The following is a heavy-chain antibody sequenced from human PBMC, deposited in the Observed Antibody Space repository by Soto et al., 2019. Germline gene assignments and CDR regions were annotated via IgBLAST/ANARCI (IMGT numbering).Heavy chain of an antibody. CDR1: GGSISQSNYF. CDR3: ARLGWGNGDSDY. V-gene: IGHV4-39*01. D-gene: IGHD2-21*01. CDR2: ILYTGTT. Sequence: SETLSLTCTVSGGSISQSNYFWGWIRQPPGEGLEWVGSILYTGTTSYSSSLKSRVTISVDTSKNQFSLKLSSVTATDTAVYYCARLGWGNGDSDYWGQGTLVTVSS. J-gene: IGHJ4*02.